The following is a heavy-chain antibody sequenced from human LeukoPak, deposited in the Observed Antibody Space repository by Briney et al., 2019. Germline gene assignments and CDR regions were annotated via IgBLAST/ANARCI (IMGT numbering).Heavy chain of an antibody. CDR1: GYSISSGYY. CDR2: IYHSGST. J-gene: IGHJ4*02. CDR3: AGAHIAVAGTMEGAFDY. D-gene: IGHD6-19*01. V-gene: IGHV4-38-2*02. Sequence: SETLSLTCTVSGYSISSGYYWGWIRQPPGKGLEWIGSIYHSGSTYYNPSLKSRVTISVDTSKNQFSLKLSSVTAADTAVYYCAGAHIAVAGTMEGAFDYWGQGTLVTVSS.